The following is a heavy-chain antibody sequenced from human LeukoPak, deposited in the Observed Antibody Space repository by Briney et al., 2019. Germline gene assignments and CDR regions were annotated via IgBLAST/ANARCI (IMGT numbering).Heavy chain of an antibody. J-gene: IGHJ4*02. CDR3: ARAERGYVEFDY. Sequence: ASVKVSCKASGYTFTSYGISWVRQAPGQGLEWMGRINPNSGGTNYAQKFQGRVTMTRDTSISTAYMELSRLRSDDTAVYYCARAERGYVEFDYWGQGTLVTVSS. V-gene: IGHV1-2*06. CDR2: INPNSGGT. D-gene: IGHD5-12*01. CDR1: GYTFTSYG.